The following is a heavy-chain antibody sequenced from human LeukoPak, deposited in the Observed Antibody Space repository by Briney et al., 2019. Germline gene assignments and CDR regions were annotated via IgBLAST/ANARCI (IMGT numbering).Heavy chain of an antibody. CDR2: TYPGKSDT. CDR1: GYTFTSYW. CDR3: ARRHYGSGSYYYDY. V-gene: IGHV5-51*01. J-gene: IGHJ4*02. D-gene: IGHD3-10*01. Sequence: GESLKISCQGSGYTFTSYWIAWVRQMPWKGLEWMGSTYPGKSDTRYSPSFQGQVTISADKTISTAYLQWSSLKASDTAMYYCARRHYGSGSYYYDYWGQGTLVTVSS.